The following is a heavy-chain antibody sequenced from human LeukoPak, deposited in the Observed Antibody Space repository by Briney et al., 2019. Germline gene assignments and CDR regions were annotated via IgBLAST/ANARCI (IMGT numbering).Heavy chain of an antibody. CDR2: ISWNSGSI. CDR1: GFTFDDYA. CDR3: ARDINIVVVVAKTNYGMDV. V-gene: IGHV3-9*01. J-gene: IGHJ6*02. Sequence: GGSLRLSCAASGFTFDDYAMHWVRQAPGKGLEWVSGISWNSGSIGYADSVKGRFTISRDNAKNSLYLQMNSLRAEDTAVYYCARDINIVVVVAKTNYGMDVWGQGTTVTVSS. D-gene: IGHD2-15*01.